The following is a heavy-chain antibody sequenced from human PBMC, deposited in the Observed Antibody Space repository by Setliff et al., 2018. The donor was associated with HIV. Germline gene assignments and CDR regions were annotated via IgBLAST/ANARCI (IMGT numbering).Heavy chain of an antibody. D-gene: IGHD4-17*01. CDR3: ARESYDYGDYVGSSSFDY. CDR2: ISYDGSNK. Sequence: GGSLRLSCAASGFTFSTYAMHWVRQAPGKGLEWVAIISYDGSNKYYTDSVKGRFTISRDNSKNTLYLQMNSRRAEDTAVYYCARESYDYGDYVGSSSFDYWGQGTLVTVSS. J-gene: IGHJ4*02. CDR1: GFTFSTYA. V-gene: IGHV3-30*10.